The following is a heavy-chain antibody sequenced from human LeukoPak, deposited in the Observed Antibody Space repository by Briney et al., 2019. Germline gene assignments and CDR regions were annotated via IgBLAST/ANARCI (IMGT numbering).Heavy chain of an antibody. Sequence: GGSLRLSCAASGYRFRNNWMSWVRQAPGKGLEWVANIKQDGSEKYYVDPVKGRFTISRDNAKSSLYLQMSSLRAEDTAIYYCARDRVGDSDAFDVWGQGTVVTVSS. CDR1: GYRFRNNW. J-gene: IGHJ3*01. CDR3: ARDRVGDSDAFDV. CDR2: IKQDGSEK. V-gene: IGHV3-7*01. D-gene: IGHD2-21*01.